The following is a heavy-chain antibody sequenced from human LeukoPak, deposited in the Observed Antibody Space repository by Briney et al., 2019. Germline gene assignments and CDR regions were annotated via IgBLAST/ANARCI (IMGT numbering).Heavy chain of an antibody. CDR3: ARTPYDY. Sequence: PSETLSLTCTVSGGSISSTNYYWGWVRQPPGKGLEWLGSIYYSGITYYNPSLRSRITISVDTSKNQFSLKLSSVTAADTAVYYCARTPYDYWGQGTLVTVSS. J-gene: IGHJ4*02. CDR2: IYYSGIT. CDR1: GGSISSTNYY. V-gene: IGHV4-39*01. D-gene: IGHD2-15*01.